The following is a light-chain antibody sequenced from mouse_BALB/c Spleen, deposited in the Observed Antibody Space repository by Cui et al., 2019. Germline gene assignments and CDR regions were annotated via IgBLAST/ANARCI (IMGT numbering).Light chain of an antibody. V-gene: IGKV16-104*01. CDR3: QQHNEYPFT. Sequence: DVQITQSRSYLTAFPTATITINCMASKSVSNNLAWYQEKPGKTNKLLIFSGSTLQSEIPSRFSGSGYGTDFTLTISSLEPEEFAMYYCQQHNEYPFTFGAGTKLELK. J-gene: IGKJ5*01. CDR2: SGS. CDR1: KSVSNN.